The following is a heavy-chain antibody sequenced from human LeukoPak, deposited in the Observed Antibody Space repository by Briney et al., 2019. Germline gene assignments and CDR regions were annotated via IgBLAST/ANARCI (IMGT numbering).Heavy chain of an antibody. D-gene: IGHD1-26*01. CDR3: ARDLGIDRFDC. V-gene: IGHV3-7*01. Sequence: GGFLRLSCAASGFTFSNYWMSWVRQAPGKGLEWVANIKQDGSEKYYVDPVKGRFTVSRDNAQNSLYLQMNSVRGEDTAVYYCARDLGIDRFDCWGQGSLVTVSS. J-gene: IGHJ4*02. CDR1: GFTFSNYW. CDR2: IKQDGSEK.